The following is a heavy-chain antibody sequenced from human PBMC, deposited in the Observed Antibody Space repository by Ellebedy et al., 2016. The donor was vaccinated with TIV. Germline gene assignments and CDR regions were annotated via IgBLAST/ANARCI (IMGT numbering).Heavy chain of an antibody. J-gene: IGHJ4*02. CDR3: AKEYAAAYMGFFDC. CDR1: RFTFSTYA. Sequence: GESLKISCAASRFTFSTYAMSWVRQAPGKGLEWVSAIISGGDRTFYTDSVKGRFTISRDNSKNTLYLQLTSLRAEDTAVYYCAKEYAAAYMGFFDCWGQGTLVTVSS. D-gene: IGHD6-13*01. CDR2: IISGGDRT. V-gene: IGHV3-23*01.